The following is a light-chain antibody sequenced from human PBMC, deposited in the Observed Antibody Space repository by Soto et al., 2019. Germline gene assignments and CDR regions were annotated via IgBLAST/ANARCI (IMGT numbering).Light chain of an antibody. V-gene: IGLV2-14*03. Sequence: QSALTQPASVSGSRGQAITISCTGTSSDVGASNFVSWYQQHPGKLPKLMIFDVSRRPSGVSDRFSGSKSGNTASLTISGLQAEDEGDYYCSSYTSSSTHVFGSGTKLTVL. CDR3: SSYTSSSTHV. CDR2: DVS. CDR1: SSDVGASNF. J-gene: IGLJ1*01.